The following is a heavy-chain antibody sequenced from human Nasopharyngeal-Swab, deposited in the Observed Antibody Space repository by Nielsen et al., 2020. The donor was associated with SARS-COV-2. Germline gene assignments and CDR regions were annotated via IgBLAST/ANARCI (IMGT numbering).Heavy chain of an antibody. CDR3: ARERGGGYGDY. Sequence: GESLKISCATSGFTFSPYTMTWVRQAPGKVLQWISYITSGNSVQYADSVRGRFTISRDNAKNSLYLQMSSLTAEDTAVYYCARERGGGYGDYWGQGTLVTVSS. J-gene: IGHJ4*02. D-gene: IGHD5-12*01. CDR2: ITSGNSV. V-gene: IGHV3-48*04. CDR1: GFTFSPYT.